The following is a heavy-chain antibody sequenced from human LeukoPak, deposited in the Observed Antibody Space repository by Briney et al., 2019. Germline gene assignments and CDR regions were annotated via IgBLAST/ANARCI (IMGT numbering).Heavy chain of an antibody. V-gene: IGHV3-23*01. D-gene: IGHD4-17*01. Sequence: GGSLRLTCAASGFTFTSYAMSWVRQAPGKGPEWVSGISESGGSTYYVDSVKGRFTISRDNSKNTVYLQMNSLRAEDTAIYYCAKGGVRPVTTGDYWGQGTLVTVSS. CDR2: ISESGGST. CDR1: GFTFTSYA. CDR3: AKGGVRPVTTGDY. J-gene: IGHJ4*02.